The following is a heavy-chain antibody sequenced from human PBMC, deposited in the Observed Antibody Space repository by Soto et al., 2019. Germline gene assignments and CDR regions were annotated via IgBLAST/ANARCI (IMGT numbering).Heavy chain of an antibody. V-gene: IGHV1-2*04. CDR1: GYTFTGYY. J-gene: IGHJ4*02. CDR3: ARTQLPSPFYSSPNTFDY. CDR2: INPNSGGT. D-gene: IGHD6-13*01. Sequence: EASVKFSCKASGYTFTGYYMHWVRQAPGQGLEWMGWINPNSGGTNYAQKFQGWVTMTRDTSISTAYMELSRLRSDDTAVYYCARTQLPSPFYSSPNTFDYWGQGTLVTVSS.